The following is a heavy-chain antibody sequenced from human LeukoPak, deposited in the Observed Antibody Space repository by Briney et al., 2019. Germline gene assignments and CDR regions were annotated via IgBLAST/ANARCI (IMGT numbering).Heavy chain of an antibody. J-gene: IGHJ6*03. CDR3: ARSPRRQKGRVDTAMANPYYYYYMDV. CDR2: IIPIFGTA. D-gene: IGHD5-18*01. CDR1: GGTFSSYA. V-gene: IGHV1-69*05. Sequence: SVKVSCKASGGTFSSYAISWVRQAPGQGLEWMGGIIPIFGTANYAQKFQGRVTITTDESTSTAYMELSSLRSEDTAVYYCARSPRRQKGRVDTAMANPYYYYYMDVWGKGTTVTVSS.